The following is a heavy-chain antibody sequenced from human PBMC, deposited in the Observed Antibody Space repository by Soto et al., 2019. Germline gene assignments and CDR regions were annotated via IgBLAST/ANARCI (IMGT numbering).Heavy chain of an antibody. CDR3: ARAFQDLLTLKVRGVNYYYYGMDV. V-gene: IGHV1-69*01. J-gene: IGHJ6*02. Sequence: QVQLVQSGAEVKKPGSSVKVSCKASGGTFSSYAISWVRQAPGQGLEWMGGIIPIFGTVNYAQKVQGRVTITADESTSTAYRELSSLRSEDTAVYYCARAFQDLLTLKVRGVNYYYYGMDVWGQGTTVTVSS. D-gene: IGHD3-10*01. CDR1: GGTFSSYA. CDR2: IIPIFGTV.